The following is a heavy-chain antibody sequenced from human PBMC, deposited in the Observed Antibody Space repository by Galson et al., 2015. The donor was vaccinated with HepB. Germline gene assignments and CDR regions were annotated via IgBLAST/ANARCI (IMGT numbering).Heavy chain of an antibody. D-gene: IGHD5-18*01. CDR1: GYTFTGYY. V-gene: IGHV1-2*04. CDR2: INPNSGGT. CDR3: ARAMVTGGGDYYYYYMDV. J-gene: IGHJ6*03. Sequence: SVKVSCKASGYTFTGYYMHWVRQAPGQGLEWMGWINPNSGGTNYAQKFQGWVTMTRDTSISTAYMELSRLRSDDTAVYYCARAMVTGGGDYYYYYMDVWGKGTTVTVSS.